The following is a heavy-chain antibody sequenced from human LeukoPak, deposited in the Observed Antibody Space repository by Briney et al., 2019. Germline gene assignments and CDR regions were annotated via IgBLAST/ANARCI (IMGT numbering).Heavy chain of an antibody. CDR2: ISSSDSAI. J-gene: IGHJ5*02. CDR3: ARDLDYGDHGWFDP. CDR1: GFSFSSYE. D-gene: IGHD4-17*01. V-gene: IGHV3-48*03. Sequence: GGSLRLSCAASGFSFSSYEMNWVRQAPGKGLEWISHISSSDSAIYYADSVKGRFTISRDNAKNSLYLQMNSLRAEDTALYYCARDLDYGDHGWFDPWGQGTLVTVSS.